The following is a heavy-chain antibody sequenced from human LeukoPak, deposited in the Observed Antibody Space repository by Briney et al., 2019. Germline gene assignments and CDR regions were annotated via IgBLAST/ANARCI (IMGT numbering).Heavy chain of an antibody. J-gene: IGHJ5*02. D-gene: IGHD2-2*02. CDR1: GFTFSNVW. Sequence: GGSLRLSCAASGFTFSNVWLTWVRQAPGKGLEWVGRIKSKTDGGTTDYAAPVKGRFTISRDDSKTTLYLQMNSLKTEDTAVYYCGRYCSSTSCYKPPWGQGTLVTVSS. CDR3: GRYCSSTSCYKPP. V-gene: IGHV3-15*01. CDR2: IKSKTDGGTT.